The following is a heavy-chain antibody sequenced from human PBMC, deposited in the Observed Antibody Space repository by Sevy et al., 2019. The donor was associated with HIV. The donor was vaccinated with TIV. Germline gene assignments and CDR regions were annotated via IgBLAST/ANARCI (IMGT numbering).Heavy chain of an antibody. CDR3: ARGKSGYGYGLDY. CDR2: MYSAGST. J-gene: IGHJ4*02. V-gene: IGHV3-66*01. Sequence: GGSLRLSCAASGFPVSSNYMSWVRQAPGKGLEWVSVMYSAGSTYHADSVKGRFTISRDNSKNPLYLQMNSLRVEDTAVYYCARGKSGYGYGLDYWGQGTLVTVSS. CDR1: GFPVSSNY. D-gene: IGHD5-18*01.